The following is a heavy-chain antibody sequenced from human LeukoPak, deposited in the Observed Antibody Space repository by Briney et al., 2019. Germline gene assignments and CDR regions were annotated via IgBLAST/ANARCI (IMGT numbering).Heavy chain of an antibody. V-gene: IGHV4-38-2*02. J-gene: IGHJ5*02. Sequence: SETLSLTCTVSGYSISSGYYWGWIRQPPGKGLEWIGSIYHSGSTYYNPSLKSRVAISVDTSKNQFSLKVTSVTAADTAVYYCATRPDIAATGPGWFDPWGQGTLVTASS. CDR3: ATRPDIAATGPGWFDP. CDR1: GYSISSGYY. CDR2: IYHSGST. D-gene: IGHD6-13*01.